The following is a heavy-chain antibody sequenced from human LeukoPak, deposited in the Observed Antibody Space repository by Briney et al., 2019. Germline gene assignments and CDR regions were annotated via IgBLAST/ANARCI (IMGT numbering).Heavy chain of an antibody. CDR3: AGAPGSYRSSWYYFDF. V-gene: IGHV3-66*01. CDR2: IYSGGTT. Sequence: GGSLRLSCAASGFTVSSSYMTWVRQAPGKGLEWVSVIYSGGTTYYADSVKGRFTISRDNSKDTLYLQMNSLRADDTAVYYCAGAPGSYRSSWYYFDFWGQGTLVTVSS. D-gene: IGHD6-13*01. J-gene: IGHJ4*02. CDR1: GFTVSSSY.